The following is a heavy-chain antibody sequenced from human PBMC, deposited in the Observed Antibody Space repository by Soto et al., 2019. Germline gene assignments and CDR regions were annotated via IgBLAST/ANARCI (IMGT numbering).Heavy chain of an antibody. Sequence: SPTLSLTCAISGDSVSSNSAAWNWIRQSPSRGLEWLGRTYYRSKWYNDYAVSVKSRITINPDTSKNQFSLQLNSVTPEDTAVYYCAREIGNYGSGSYGDYYYMDVWGKGTTVTVSS. J-gene: IGHJ6*03. CDR3: AREIGNYGSGSYGDYYYMDV. V-gene: IGHV6-1*01. CDR2: TYYRSKWYN. D-gene: IGHD3-10*01. CDR1: GDSVSSNSAA.